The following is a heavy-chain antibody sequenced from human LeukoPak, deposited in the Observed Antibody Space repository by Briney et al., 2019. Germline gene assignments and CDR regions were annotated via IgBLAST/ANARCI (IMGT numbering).Heavy chain of an antibody. J-gene: IGHJ5*02. Sequence: SETLSLTCTVSGGSITSSYWSWIRQSPGKGLEWIGYIHYTGSTNYNPSLKSRVTMLIDTSKNQFSLKLSSVTAADAAVYYCARGRYSAGDNWFDPWGQGTLVTVSS. CDR3: ARGRYSAGDNWFDP. CDR1: GGSITSSY. D-gene: IGHD3-9*01. V-gene: IGHV4-59*01. CDR2: IHYTGST.